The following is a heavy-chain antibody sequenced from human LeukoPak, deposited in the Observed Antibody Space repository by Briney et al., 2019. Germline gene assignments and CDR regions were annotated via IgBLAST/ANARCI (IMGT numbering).Heavy chain of an antibody. CDR2: ISGSGGST. CDR1: EFTFSSYG. V-gene: IGHV3-23*01. J-gene: IGHJ4*02. CDR3: AKDLRYYDSSGAIDY. Sequence: PGGSLRLSCAASEFTFSSYGMHWVRQAPGKGLEWVSAISGSGGSTYYADSVKGRFTISRDNSKNTLYLQMNSLRAEDTAVYYCAKDLRYYDSSGAIDYWGQGTLVTVSS. D-gene: IGHD3-22*01.